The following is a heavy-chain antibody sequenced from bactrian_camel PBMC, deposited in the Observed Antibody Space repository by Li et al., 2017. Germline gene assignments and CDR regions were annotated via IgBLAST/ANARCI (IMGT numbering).Heavy chain of an antibody. V-gene: IGHV3S40*01. CDR1: GFTFGTIC. CDR2: INSGGDRT. J-gene: IGHJ4*01. CDR3: AASYGTSSRGAGY. Sequence: DVQLVESGGGLVQPGGSLRLSCAASGFTFGTICMSWVRQAPGKGLEWVSHINSGGDRTAYGDSVKGRFTISRDNAKNTLSLQMNSQRLEDTAMYYCAASYGTSSRGAGYWGQGTQVTVS. D-gene: IGHD6*01.